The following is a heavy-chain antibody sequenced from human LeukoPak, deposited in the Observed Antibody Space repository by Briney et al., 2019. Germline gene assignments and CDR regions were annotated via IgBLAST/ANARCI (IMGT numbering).Heavy chain of an antibody. Sequence: ASVKVSCKASGYTFTSYYMHWVRQAPGQGLEWMGIINPSGGSTSYAQKFQGRVTMTRDTSTSTVYMELSSLRSEDTAVYYCARDGKYSSPQYNWFDPWGQGTLVTVSS. CDR1: GYTFTSYY. J-gene: IGHJ5*02. CDR3: ARDGKYSSPQYNWFDP. D-gene: IGHD6-6*01. CDR2: INPSGGST. V-gene: IGHV1-46*01.